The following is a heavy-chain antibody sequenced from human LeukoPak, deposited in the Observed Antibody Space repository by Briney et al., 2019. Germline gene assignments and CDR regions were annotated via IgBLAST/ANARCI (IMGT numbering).Heavy chain of an antibody. CDR1: GGTFSSYT. CDR2: IIPILGIA. D-gene: IGHD3-3*01. J-gene: IGHJ6*03. CDR3: ARGAGYYSASLGDYYYYMDV. V-gene: IGHV1-69*02. Sequence: SVKVSCKASGGTFSSYTISWVRQAPGQGLEWMGRIIPILGIANYAQKFQGRVTITADKSTSTAYMELSSLRSEDTAVYYCARGAGYYSASLGDYYYYMDVWGKGPTVTVSS.